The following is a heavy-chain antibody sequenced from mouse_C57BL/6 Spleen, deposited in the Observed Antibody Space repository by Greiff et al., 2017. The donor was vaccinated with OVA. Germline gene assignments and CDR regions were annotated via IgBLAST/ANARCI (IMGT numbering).Heavy chain of an antibody. CDR1: GYTFTSYW. D-gene: IGHD3-2*02. Sequence: QVQLKQPGAELVRPGSSVKLSCKASGYTFTSYWMHWVKQRPIQGLEWIGNIDPSDSETNYNQKFKDKATLTVDKSSSRAYMQLSSLTSEDSAVYYCARGGQLRLRLDYWGQGTTLTVSS. J-gene: IGHJ2*01. CDR3: ARGGQLRLRLDY. CDR2: IDPSDSET. V-gene: IGHV1-52*01.